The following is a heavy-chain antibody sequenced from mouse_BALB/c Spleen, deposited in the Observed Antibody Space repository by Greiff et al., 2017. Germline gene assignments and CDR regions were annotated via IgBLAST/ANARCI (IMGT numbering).Heavy chain of an antibody. Sequence: EVMLVESGGGLVQPGGSLKLSCAASGFTFSSYTMSWVRQTPEKRLEWVAYISNGGGSTYYPDTVKGRFTISRDNAKNTLYLQMSSLKSEDTAMYYCARQNYYGSSGYYAMDYWGQGTSVTVSS. D-gene: IGHD1-1*01. V-gene: IGHV5-12-2*01. CDR2: ISNGGGST. CDR3: ARQNYYGSSGYYAMDY. J-gene: IGHJ4*01. CDR1: GFTFSSYT.